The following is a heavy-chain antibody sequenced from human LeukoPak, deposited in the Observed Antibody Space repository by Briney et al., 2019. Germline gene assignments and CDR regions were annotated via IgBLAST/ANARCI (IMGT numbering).Heavy chain of an antibody. J-gene: IGHJ5*02. D-gene: IGHD3-10*01. V-gene: IGHV4-59*10. CDR1: GGSFSGYY. Sequence: SETLSLTCAVYGGSFSGYYWSWIRQPAGKGLEWIGRIYTSGSTYYNPSLKSRVTISVDTSKNQFSLKLSSVTAADTAVYYCARVEVLLWFGELSSSGFDPWGQGTLVTVSS. CDR3: ARVEVLLWFGELSSSGFDP. CDR2: IYTSGST.